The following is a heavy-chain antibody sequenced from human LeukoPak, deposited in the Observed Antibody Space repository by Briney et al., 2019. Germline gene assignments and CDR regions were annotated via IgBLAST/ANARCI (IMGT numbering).Heavy chain of an antibody. CDR2: IKQDGSEK. Sequence: PGGSLRLSCAASGFTFSSYWRSWVRQAPGKGLEWVANIKQDGSEKYYVDSVKGRFTISRDNAKNSLYLQMNSLRAEDTAVYYCARGRDLRYWGQGTLVTVSS. CDR1: GFTFSSYW. J-gene: IGHJ4*02. V-gene: IGHV3-7*01. CDR3: ARGRDLRY.